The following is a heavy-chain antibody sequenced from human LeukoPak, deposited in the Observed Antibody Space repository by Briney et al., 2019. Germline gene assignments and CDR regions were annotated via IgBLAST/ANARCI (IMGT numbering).Heavy chain of an antibody. CDR1: GFTFTSYA. CDR3: AKRVYGYLDY. V-gene: IGHV3-23*01. J-gene: IGHJ4*02. CDR2: ISGGGVTT. Sequence: PGGSLILSCAASGFTFTSYAMTWVRQAPGKGLEWVSTISGGGVTTNYADSVKGRFTVSRDNSKNTLYLQMNSLRAEDTAVYYCAKRVYGYLDYWGQGTLVTVSS. D-gene: IGHD3-10*01.